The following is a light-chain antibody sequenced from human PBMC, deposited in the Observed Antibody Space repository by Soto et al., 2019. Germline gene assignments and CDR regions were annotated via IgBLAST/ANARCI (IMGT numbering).Light chain of an antibody. CDR1: QSISTY. CDR2: ASS. J-gene: IGKJ1*01. V-gene: IGKV1-39*01. CDR3: QQTYITPPWT. Sequence: DIQMTQSPSSLSASVGDRVTITCRASQSISTYLNWYQQKPGKAPKLLISASSSLQSGVPSRFSGSGSGTDCTLTIRGLEPEDFAVYFCQQTYITPPWTFGQGTKVDMK.